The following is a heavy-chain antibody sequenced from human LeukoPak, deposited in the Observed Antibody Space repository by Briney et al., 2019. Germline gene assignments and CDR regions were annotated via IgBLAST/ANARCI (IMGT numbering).Heavy chain of an antibody. V-gene: IGHV4-39*07. D-gene: IGHD3-10*01. Sequence: PSETLSLTCTVSGGSISSSSYYWGWIRQPPGKGLEWIGSIYYSGITNYNPSLKSRVTISVDTSKNQFSLKLSSVTAADTAVYYCARGGRFGGTYYYYYYMDVWGKGTTVTVSS. CDR2: IYYSGIT. J-gene: IGHJ6*03. CDR1: GGSISSSSYY. CDR3: ARGGRFGGTYYYYYYMDV.